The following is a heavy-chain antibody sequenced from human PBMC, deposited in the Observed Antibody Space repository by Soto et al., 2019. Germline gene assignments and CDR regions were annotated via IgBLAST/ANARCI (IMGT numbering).Heavy chain of an antibody. Sequence: SETLSLTCSIYGGSFSGYYWSWIRQPPGKGLEWIGEINHSGSTNYNPSLKSRVTISVDKSKNQFSLKLSSVTAADTAVYYCARVGYYGSGSYWNFDPWGQGTLVTVSS. CDR2: INHSGST. D-gene: IGHD3-10*01. J-gene: IGHJ5*02. V-gene: IGHV4-34*01. CDR1: GGSFSGYY. CDR3: ARVGYYGSGSYWNFDP.